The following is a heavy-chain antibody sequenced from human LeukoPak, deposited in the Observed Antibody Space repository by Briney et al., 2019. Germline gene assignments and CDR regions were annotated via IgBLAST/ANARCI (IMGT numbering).Heavy chain of an antibody. CDR1: GFTFDDYA. D-gene: IGHD5-12*01. Sequence: KAGGSLRLSCAASGFTFDDYAMHWVRQAPGKGLEWVSSISSSSSYIYYADSVKGRFTISKNNAKNSLYLQMNSLRAEDTAVYYCARVGYSWNAFDIWGQGTMVTVSS. CDR3: ARVGYSWNAFDI. V-gene: IGHV3-21*01. CDR2: ISSSSSYI. J-gene: IGHJ3*02.